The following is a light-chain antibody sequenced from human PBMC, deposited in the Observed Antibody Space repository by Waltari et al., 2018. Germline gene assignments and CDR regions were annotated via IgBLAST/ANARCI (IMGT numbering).Light chain of an antibody. Sequence: PGSPPHFLLNYRSDSKNQRGSGVPSRFSGAKDSSANACILLISGLQPEGEADYYCMILYKRAVVFGGGTKLTVL. CDR2: YRSDSKN. J-gene: IGLJ2*01. CDR3: MILYKRAVV. V-gene: IGLV5-45*01.